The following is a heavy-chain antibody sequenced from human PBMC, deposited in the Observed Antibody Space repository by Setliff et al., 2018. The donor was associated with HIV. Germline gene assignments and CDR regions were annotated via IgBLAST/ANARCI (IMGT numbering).Heavy chain of an antibody. V-gene: IGHV1-18*01. J-gene: IGHJ4*02. CDR2: ISVYNGNT. CDR3: ARANVPYSHFWRFSYSLPYYFDY. D-gene: IGHD3-3*02. Sequence: VKVSCKTSGYTFTGYGISWVRQAPGQGLEWMGWISVYNGNTNYAQKFQGRLTMTTDTSTSTAYMELRGLRSDDTAVYDCARANVPYSHFWRFSYSLPYYFDYWGQGTLVTVSS. CDR1: GYTFTGYG.